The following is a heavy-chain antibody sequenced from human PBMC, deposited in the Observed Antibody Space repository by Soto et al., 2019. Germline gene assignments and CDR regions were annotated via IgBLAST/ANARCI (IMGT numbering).Heavy chain of an antibody. CDR2: IYYSGST. Sequence: PSETLSLTCTASGGSISSYYWSWIRQPPGKGLEWIGYIYYSGSTNYNPSLKSRVTISVDTSKNQFSLKLSSVTAADTAVYYCARVRADGGFDTGWFDPWGQGTLVTVSS. D-gene: IGHD3-16*01. CDR3: ARVRADGGFDTGWFDP. V-gene: IGHV4-59*01. CDR1: GGSISSYY. J-gene: IGHJ5*02.